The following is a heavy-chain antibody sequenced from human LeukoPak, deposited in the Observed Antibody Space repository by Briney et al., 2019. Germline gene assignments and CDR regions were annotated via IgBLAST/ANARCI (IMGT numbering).Heavy chain of an antibody. Sequence: PGGSLRLSCVASGFIFHDYAMQWVRQAPGKGLEWVAGIAWNSGTIGYVDSVRGRFTISRDNAKNSLYLQMNGLRPEDTALYFCAKVPVGHTHFDYWGQGTLVTVSS. CDR1: GFIFHDYA. CDR3: AKVPVGHTHFDY. J-gene: IGHJ4*02. V-gene: IGHV3-9*01. CDR2: IAWNSGTI.